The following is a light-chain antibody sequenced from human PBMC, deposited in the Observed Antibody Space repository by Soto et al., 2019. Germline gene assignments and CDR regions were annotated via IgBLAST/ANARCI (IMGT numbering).Light chain of an antibody. J-gene: IGKJ4*01. CDR2: DAS. Sequence: DIQMTQSPSTLSASVGDRVTITCRASRSISSWLAWYQQKPGKAPKLLIYDASSLESGVPSRFSGSGSGTEFTLTISSLQPDDFATYYCQQYNSYSQTFGGGTKVEIK. V-gene: IGKV1-5*01. CDR1: RSISSW. CDR3: QQYNSYSQT.